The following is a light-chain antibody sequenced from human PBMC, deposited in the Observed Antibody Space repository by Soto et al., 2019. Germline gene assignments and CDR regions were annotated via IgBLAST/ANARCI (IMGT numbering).Light chain of an antibody. CDR3: QQYNSYCT. CDR2: DAS. J-gene: IGKJ1*01. Sequence: DFQMTQSPSTLSASVGDRVTITCRASQSISSWLAWYQQKPGKAPKLLIYDASSLESGVPSRFSGSGSGTEFTLTISSLQPDDFATYYCQQYNSYCTFGQGTKVEIK. V-gene: IGKV1-5*01. CDR1: QSISSW.